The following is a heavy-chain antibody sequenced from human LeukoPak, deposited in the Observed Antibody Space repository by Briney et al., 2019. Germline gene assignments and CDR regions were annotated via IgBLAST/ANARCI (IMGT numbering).Heavy chain of an antibody. V-gene: IGHV3-21*01. Sequence: GGSLRLSCAASGFTFNNYNMNWVRQAPGKGLEWVSFISTSSSYIYYADSVEGRFTISRDNAKNSLYLQMNSLRAEDTAVYYCARARYETRIWPKSRYDYYHYMDVWGKGTTVTVSS. D-gene: IGHD3-3*01. CDR1: GFTFNNYN. CDR2: ISTSSSYI. CDR3: ARARYETRIWPKSRYDYYHYMDV. J-gene: IGHJ6*03.